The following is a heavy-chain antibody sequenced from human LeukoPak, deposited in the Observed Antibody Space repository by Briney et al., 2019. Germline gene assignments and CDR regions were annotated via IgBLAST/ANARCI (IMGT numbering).Heavy chain of an antibody. D-gene: IGHD6-19*01. CDR2: INHSGST. Sequence: SETLSLTCAVYGGSFSGYYWSWIRQPPGKGLEWIGEINHSGSTNYNPSLKSRVTISVDTSKNQFSLKLSSVTAADTAVYYCARQSGWTDLDYWGQGTLVTVSS. CDR3: ARQSGWTDLDY. V-gene: IGHV4-34*01. CDR1: GGSFSGYY. J-gene: IGHJ4*02.